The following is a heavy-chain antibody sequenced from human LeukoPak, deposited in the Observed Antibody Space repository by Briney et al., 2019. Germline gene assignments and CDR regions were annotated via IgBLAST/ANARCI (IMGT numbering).Heavy chain of an antibody. V-gene: IGHV4-59*08. CDR2: IYYSGST. D-gene: IGHD3-3*01. J-gene: IGHJ4*02. Sequence: ASETLSLTCTVSGGSISSYYWSWIRQPPGKGLEWIGYIYYSGSTNYHPSLKSRVTISVDTSKNQFSLKLSSVTAADTAVYYCARQAISNLAFDYWGQGTLVTVSS. CDR1: GGSISSYY. CDR3: ARQAISNLAFDY.